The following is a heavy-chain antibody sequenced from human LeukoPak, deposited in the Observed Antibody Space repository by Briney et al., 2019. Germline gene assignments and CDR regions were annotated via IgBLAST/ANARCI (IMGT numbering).Heavy chain of an antibody. J-gene: IGHJ5*02. CDR1: GFTFSSYW. V-gene: IGHV3-7*01. CDR2: IKQDGSEK. CDR3: ARGGIAAARFNWFDP. D-gene: IGHD6-13*01. Sequence: GGSLRLSCAASGFTFSSYWMSWVRQAPGKGLEWVANIKQDGSEKYYVDSVKGRFTISRDNAKNSLYLQMNSLRAEDTAVYYCARGGIAAARFNWFDPWGQGTLVTVSS.